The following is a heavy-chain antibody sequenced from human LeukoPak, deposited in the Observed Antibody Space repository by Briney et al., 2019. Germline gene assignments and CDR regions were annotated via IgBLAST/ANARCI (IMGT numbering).Heavy chain of an antibody. J-gene: IGHJ4*02. CDR2: ISGSGGST. CDR3: ARDNNWGSTHY. V-gene: IGHV3-23*01. Sequence: GGSLRLSCAAPGVTFSSYAMSLVRQAPGKGLEWVSAISGSGGSTYYADSVKGRFTISRDNSKNTLFLQMSSLRAEDTAVYYCARDNNWGSTHYWGQGTLVTVSS. CDR1: GVTFSSYA. D-gene: IGHD7-27*01.